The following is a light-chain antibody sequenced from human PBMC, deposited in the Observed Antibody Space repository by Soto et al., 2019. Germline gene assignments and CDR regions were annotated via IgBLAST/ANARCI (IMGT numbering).Light chain of an antibody. J-gene: IGKJ1*01. V-gene: IGKV1-5*01. CDR3: QQYSSYWT. Sequence: DIQMTQSPSTLSASVGDRVTITCRASQSISSWLAWYQQKPGKAPKFLIYDASNLESGVPSRFSGSGSGTEFTLTISSLQPDDFATYYCQQYSSYWTFGQGTKADIK. CDR2: DAS. CDR1: QSISSW.